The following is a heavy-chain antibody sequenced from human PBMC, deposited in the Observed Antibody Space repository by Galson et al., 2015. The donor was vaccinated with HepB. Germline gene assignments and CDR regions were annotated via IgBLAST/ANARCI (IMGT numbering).Heavy chain of an antibody. V-gene: IGHV1-46*01. CDR2: INPSGGST. J-gene: IGHJ4*02. Sequence: SVKVSCKGFGYSFTSYYIHWVRQAPGQGFEWMGVINPSGGSTNYAQRFQGRVTMTRDTSTSTVYMELSSLRSEDTAVYYCARDLIGYINSWGQGTLVTVSS. CDR1: GYSFTSYY. CDR3: ARDLIGYINS. D-gene: IGHD5-24*01.